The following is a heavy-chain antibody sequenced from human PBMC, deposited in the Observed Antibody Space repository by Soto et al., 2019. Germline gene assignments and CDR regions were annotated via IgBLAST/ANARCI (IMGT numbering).Heavy chain of an antibody. V-gene: IGHV3-23*01. D-gene: IGHD6-25*01. CDR1: GFTFNTYA. CDR2: ISGGGGST. J-gene: IGHJ4*02. CDR3: AKAAKRACVALRIDY. Sequence: EVQLLESGGDLVQPGGSLRLSCTASGFTFNTYAMSWVRQAPRKGLEWISAISGGGGSTYYADSVKGRFRIPRDNSKNTLSLQRKTLRAEDTAVYFCAKAAKRACVALRIDYWGQGTLVTVSS.